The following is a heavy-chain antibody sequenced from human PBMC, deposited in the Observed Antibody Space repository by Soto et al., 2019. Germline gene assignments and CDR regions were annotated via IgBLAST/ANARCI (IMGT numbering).Heavy chain of an antibody. Sequence: SETLSLTCTVSGWSISSYYWSWIRQPPGKGLKWIGYIYYSASTYYNPSLKSQVTISVDTSKNQFSLRLSYVTAADTAVYYCARRDELGFDYWGQGTLVTVSS. CDR1: GWSISSYY. V-gene: IGHV4-59*04. CDR3: ARRDELGFDY. J-gene: IGHJ4*02. CDR2: IYYSAST. D-gene: IGHD7-27*01.